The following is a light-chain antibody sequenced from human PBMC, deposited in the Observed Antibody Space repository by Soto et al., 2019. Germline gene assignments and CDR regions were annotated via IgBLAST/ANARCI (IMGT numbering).Light chain of an antibody. V-gene: IGKV3-11*01. CDR1: QSVSSY. CDR3: HQCSKIT. J-gene: IGKJ4*01. CDR2: DAS. Sequence: EIVLTQSPATLSLSPGERATLSCRASQSVSSYLAWYQQKPGQAPRLLIYDASNRSTGIPARFSGSGSGTDFTLTISSLEPEDFAVYYCHQCSKITFGGGTKVET.